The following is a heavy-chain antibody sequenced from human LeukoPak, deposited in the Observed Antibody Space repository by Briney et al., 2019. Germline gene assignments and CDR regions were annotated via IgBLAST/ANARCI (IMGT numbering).Heavy chain of an antibody. D-gene: IGHD3/OR15-3a*01. CDR3: AKPPRPRTYFMDV. CDR1: GFTFSSYA. V-gene: IGHV3-23*01. Sequence: GGSLRLSCAASGFTFSSYAMSWVRQAPGKGLEWVSAISGSGGSTYYADSVKGRFTISRDNSKNTLYLQMNSLKAEDTAVYYCAKPPRPRTYFMDVWGKGTTVTISS. J-gene: IGHJ6*03. CDR2: ISGSGGST.